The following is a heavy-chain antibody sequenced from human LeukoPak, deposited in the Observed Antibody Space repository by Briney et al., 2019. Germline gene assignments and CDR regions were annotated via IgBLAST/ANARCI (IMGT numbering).Heavy chain of an antibody. V-gene: IGHV3-21*01. CDR3: ARGLGRPGNPLFDN. J-gene: IGHJ4*02. CDR2: ISSSSSYI. D-gene: IGHD1-14*01. Sequence: GGSLRLSCAASGFTFSNYSVNWVRQAPGKGLEWVSSISSSSSYIYYADSVKGRFSISRDNAKNSLYLQMNSLRAEDTAVYYCARGLGRPGNPLFDNWGQGTLVTVSS. CDR1: GFTFSNYS.